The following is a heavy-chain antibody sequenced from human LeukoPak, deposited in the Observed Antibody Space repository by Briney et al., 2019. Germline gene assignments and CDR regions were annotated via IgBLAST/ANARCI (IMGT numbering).Heavy chain of an antibody. D-gene: IGHD1-26*01. CDR1: GGSINNTIFY. CDR2: VYYSGIN. V-gene: IGHV4-39*07. Sequence: SETLSLTCTVSGGSINNTIFYWGWIRQPPGKGLEWIGTVYYSGINYSSPSLKSRVTHSVDTSKNQFSLNLSSVTAADTAIYYCSTDREVGRLAPAPTGDYWGQGTLVTVSS. CDR3: STDREVGRLAPAPTGDY. J-gene: IGHJ4*02.